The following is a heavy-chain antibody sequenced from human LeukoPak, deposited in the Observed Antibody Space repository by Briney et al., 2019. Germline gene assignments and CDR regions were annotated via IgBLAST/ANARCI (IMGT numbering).Heavy chain of an antibody. V-gene: IGHV1-2*02. CDR1: GYTFTGYY. CDR2: INPNSGGT. Sequence: GASVKVSCKASGYTFTGYYMHWVRQAPGQGLEWMGWINPNSGGTNYAQKFQGRVTMTRDTSISTAYVELSRLRSDDTAVYYCARDPGWYYAGVSHLFDYWGQGTLVTVSS. J-gene: IGHJ4*02. CDR3: ARDPGWYYAGVSHLFDY. D-gene: IGHD6-19*01.